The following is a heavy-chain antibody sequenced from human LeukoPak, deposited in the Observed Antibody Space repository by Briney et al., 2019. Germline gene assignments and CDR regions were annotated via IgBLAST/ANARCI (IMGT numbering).Heavy chain of an antibody. CDR3: ARVNYYDSSGLFDY. CDR1: GGSINSGTYH. D-gene: IGHD3-22*01. J-gene: IGHJ4*02. Sequence: SETLSLTCTVSGGSINSGTYHWTWIRQSPGEGLEWIGNIYYNGRGTYYKPSLKSRVTISVDTSMNRFSLRLNSVTASDTAVYYCARVNYYDSSGLFDYWGQGTLVTVSS. CDR2: IYYNGRGT. V-gene: IGHV4-39*02.